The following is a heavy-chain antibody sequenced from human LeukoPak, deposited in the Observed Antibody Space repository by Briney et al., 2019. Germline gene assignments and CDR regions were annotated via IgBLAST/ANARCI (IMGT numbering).Heavy chain of an antibody. CDR2: INHSGST. V-gene: IGHV4-34*01. J-gene: IGHJ4*02. D-gene: IGHD5-24*01. Sequence: SETLSLTCAVYGGSFSGYYRNWIRHSPGKGLEWISEINHSGSTDYNPSLKSRVTTSVDTSKNQFSLKLSSVTAVDTAVYFCAREGRDGSRYYFDFWSQGTPVTVSS. CDR1: GGSFSGYY. CDR3: AREGRDGSRYYFDF.